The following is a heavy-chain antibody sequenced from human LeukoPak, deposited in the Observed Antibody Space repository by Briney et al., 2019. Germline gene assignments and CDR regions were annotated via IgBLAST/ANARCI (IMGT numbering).Heavy chain of an antibody. CDR1: GYNFDEYA. CDR2: INWKSDKI. CDR3: AKDRYCTSSSCAIDY. D-gene: IGHD2-2*01. Sequence: PGGSLRLSCAGSGYNFDEYAMHWVRQAPGKGLEWVSGINWKSDKIGYADSVKGRFTISRDNSKNSLYLQMNSLRVEDTALYYCAKDRYCTSSSCAIDYWGQGTMVTVSS. J-gene: IGHJ4*02. V-gene: IGHV3-9*01.